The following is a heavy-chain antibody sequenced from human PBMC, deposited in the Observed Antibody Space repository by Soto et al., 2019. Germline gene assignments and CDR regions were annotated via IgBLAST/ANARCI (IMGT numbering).Heavy chain of an antibody. J-gene: IGHJ4*02. CDR2: ISPYNGNI. V-gene: IGHV1-18*01. CDR1: GYTFTTYG. D-gene: IGHD3-22*01. Sequence: QVQLVQSGAEVKKPGASVKVSCKASGYTFTTYGISWVRQAPGQGLEWMGWISPYNGNINYAQKVQGRATMTTDTSTSTAYMELRSLRSDDTAVYYCARDHYYDSSGYYFDCWGQGTLVTVSS. CDR3: ARDHYYDSSGYYFDC.